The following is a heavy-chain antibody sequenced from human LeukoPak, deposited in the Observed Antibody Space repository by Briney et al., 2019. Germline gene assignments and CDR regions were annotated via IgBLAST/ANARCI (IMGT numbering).Heavy chain of an antibody. D-gene: IGHD1-14*01. CDR2: ITNSSDIR. J-gene: IGHJ4*02. CDR1: GFTFTNYS. CDR3: ARGTLF. V-gene: IGHV3-48*01. Sequence: PGGSLRLSCAASGFTFTNYSMHWFRQAPGKGLEWISYITNSSDIRHYADSVEGRFTIFRDNAKNSLYLQMNSLRAEDTAIYYCARGTLFWGQGTLVTVSS.